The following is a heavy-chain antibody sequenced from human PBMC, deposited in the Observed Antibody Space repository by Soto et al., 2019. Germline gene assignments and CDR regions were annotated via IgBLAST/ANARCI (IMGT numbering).Heavy chain of an antibody. V-gene: IGHV4-39*01. CDR2: IYYTGST. CDR3: ARQPTNLADYFDY. Sequence: PSETLSLTCTVSGGSISTSGHYWGWIRQPPGKGLECICNIYYTGSTYYNPSLKSRVTISVDTSKNQFSLKLSSVTAADTAVYFCARQPTNLADYFDYWGQGTPVTVSS. CDR1: GGSISTSGHY. J-gene: IGHJ4*02. D-gene: IGHD5-12*01.